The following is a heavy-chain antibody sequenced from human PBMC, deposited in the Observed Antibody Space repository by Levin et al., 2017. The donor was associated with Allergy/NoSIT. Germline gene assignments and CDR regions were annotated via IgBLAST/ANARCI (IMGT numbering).Heavy chain of an antibody. CDR3: ARGTNWN. V-gene: IGHV3-30-3*01. D-gene: IGHD1-1*01. CDR2: ISYDGSNK. Sequence: AGGSLRLSCAASGFTFSSYAMHWVRQAPGKGLEWVAVISYDGSNKYYADSVKGRFTISRDNSKNTLYLQMNSLRAEDTAVYYCARGTNWNWGQGTLVTVSS. CDR1: GFTFSSYA. J-gene: IGHJ4*02.